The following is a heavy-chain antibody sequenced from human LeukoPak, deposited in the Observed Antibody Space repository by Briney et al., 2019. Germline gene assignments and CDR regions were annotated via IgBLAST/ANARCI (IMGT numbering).Heavy chain of an antibody. CDR1: GGSISSSSYY. Sequence: SETLSLTCTVSGGSISSSSYYWGWIRQPPGKGLEWIGYMYSSGATNYNSSLKSRVTISIDTSKNQFSLRLTSVTAADTAVYYCAISRGDYQLLNFDYWGQGTLVTVSS. CDR3: AISRGDYQLLNFDY. J-gene: IGHJ4*02. CDR2: MYSSGAT. D-gene: IGHD2-2*01. V-gene: IGHV4-61*05.